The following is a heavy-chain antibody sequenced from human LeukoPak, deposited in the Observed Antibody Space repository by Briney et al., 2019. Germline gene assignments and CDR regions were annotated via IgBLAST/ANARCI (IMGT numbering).Heavy chain of an antibody. CDR1: GFTFSSYG. J-gene: IGHJ4*02. Sequence: PGGSLRLSCAGSGFTFSSYGMHWVRQAPGKGLEWVAVISYDGSNKYYADSVKGRFTISRDNSKNTLYLQMNSLRAEDTAVYYCARDGVAAEFDYWGQGTLVTVSS. CDR2: ISYDGSNK. CDR3: ARDGVAAEFDY. D-gene: IGHD6-13*01. V-gene: IGHV3-30*03.